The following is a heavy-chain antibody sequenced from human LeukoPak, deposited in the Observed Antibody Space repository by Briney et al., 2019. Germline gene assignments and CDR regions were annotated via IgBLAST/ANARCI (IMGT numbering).Heavy chain of an antibody. CDR2: IYTSGST. CDR1: GGSISSYY. V-gene: IGHV4-4*07. CDR3: ARDLVYCSGGSCYSNNWFDP. D-gene: IGHD2-15*01. J-gene: IGHJ5*02. Sequence: PSETLSLTCTVSGGSISSYYWSWIRQPAGKGLEWIGRIYTSGSTNYNPSLKSRVTISVDKSKNQFSLKLSSVTAADTAVYYCARDLVYCSGGSCYSNNWFDPWDQGTLVTVSS.